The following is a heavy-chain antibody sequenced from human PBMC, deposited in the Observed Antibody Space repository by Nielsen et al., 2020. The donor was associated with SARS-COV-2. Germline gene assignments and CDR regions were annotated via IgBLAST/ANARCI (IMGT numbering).Heavy chain of an antibody. D-gene: IGHD6-13*01. J-gene: IGHJ6*02. CDR3: ARARDVSIAAAGQRYYYYYYGMDV. Sequence: RQAPGKALEWLAHIFSNDEKSYSTSLKTRLTISKDTSKNQVVLTMTNMDPVDTATYYCARARDVSIAAAGQRYYYYYYGMDVWGQGTTVTVSS. CDR2: IFSNDEK. V-gene: IGHV2-26*01.